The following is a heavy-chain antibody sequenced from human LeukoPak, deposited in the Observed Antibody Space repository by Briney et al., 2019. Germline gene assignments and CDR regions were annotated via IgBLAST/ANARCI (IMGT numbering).Heavy chain of an antibody. CDR2: IKQDGSEK. CDR1: GFTFSNYW. J-gene: IGHJ4*02. D-gene: IGHD5-18*01. V-gene: IGHV3-7*01. CDR3: ARENSYGAPSFDY. Sequence: GGSLRLSCAASGFTFSNYWMSWVRQAPGKGLEWVANIKQDGSEKSYVDSMKGRFTISRDNAKNSLYLQMNSLRAEDTAVYYCARENSYGAPSFDYWGQGTLVTVSS.